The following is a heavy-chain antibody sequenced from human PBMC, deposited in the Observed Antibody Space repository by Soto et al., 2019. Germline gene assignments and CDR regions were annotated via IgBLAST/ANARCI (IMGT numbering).Heavy chain of an antibody. CDR1: GGTFNTYT. CDR3: AITYCRDNSCPRDFDF. V-gene: IGHV1-69*02. D-gene: IGHD2-21*01. CDR2: FIPILDMA. J-gene: IGHJ4*02. Sequence: QVQVVQSGAEVKKPESSVNISCKPSGGTFNTYTVNWVRLAPGHGLEWMGRFIPILDMANYAQKFQDRVTITADRSTFTAYMELNSLTSDDTAVYYCAITYCRDNSCPRDFDFWGPGTRVTVSS.